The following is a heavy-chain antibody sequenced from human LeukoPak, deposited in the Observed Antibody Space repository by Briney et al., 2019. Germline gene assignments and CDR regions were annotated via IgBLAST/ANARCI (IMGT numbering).Heavy chain of an antibody. CDR3: ARGTPTTRDFDS. CDR2: ISSSSGYI. D-gene: IGHD4-11*01. CDR1: GFTFSSYS. Sequence: GGSLRLSCAAPGFTFSSYSMNWVRQAPGKGLEWVSSISSSSGYIYYADSLKGRFTISRDNAKNSLYLQMNSLRAEDTALYYCARGTPTTRDFDSWGQGTLVTVSS. J-gene: IGHJ4*02. V-gene: IGHV3-21*01.